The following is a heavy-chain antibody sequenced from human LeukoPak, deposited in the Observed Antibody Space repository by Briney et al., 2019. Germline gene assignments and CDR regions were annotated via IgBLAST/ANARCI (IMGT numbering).Heavy chain of an antibody. D-gene: IGHD5-24*01. CDR3: DRGGADMATTIDY. CDR1: GYSFATYW. J-gene: IGHJ4*02. Sequence: GESLKISCKGSGYSFATYWIGWVRQMSGKGLEWMGVIYPGDSDTRYSPSFQGQVTISADKSLSTAYLQWSSLKASDTAMYYCDRGGADMATTIDYWGQGTLVTVPS. CDR2: IYPGDSDT. V-gene: IGHV5-51*01.